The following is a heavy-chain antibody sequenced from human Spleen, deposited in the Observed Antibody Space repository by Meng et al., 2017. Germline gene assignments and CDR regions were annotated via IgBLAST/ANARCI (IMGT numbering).Heavy chain of an antibody. D-gene: IGHD4-11*01. CDR1: GGSFSDYY. CDR2: INHSGST. CDR3: ARGPTTMAHDFDY. Sequence: QVQLQQWGAGLWKPSETLSLTCVVSGGSFSDYYWSWIRQPPGKGLEWIGEINHSGSTNYNPSLESRATISVDTSQNNLSLKLSSVTAADSAVYYCARGPTTMAHDFDYWGRGTLVTVSS. V-gene: IGHV4-34*01. J-gene: IGHJ4*02.